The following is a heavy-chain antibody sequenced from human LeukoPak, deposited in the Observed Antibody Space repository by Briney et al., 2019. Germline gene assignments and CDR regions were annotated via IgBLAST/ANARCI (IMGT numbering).Heavy chain of an antibody. CDR3: AELGITMIGGV. Sequence: PGGSLRLSCAASGFTFSDYEMNWVRQAPGKGLEWLSHISISGTTIHYADSVKGRFTISRDNAKNSVYLQMNSLRAEDTAVYYCAELGITMIGGVWGKGTTVTISS. D-gene: IGHD3-10*02. J-gene: IGHJ6*04. CDR2: ISISGTTI. CDR1: GFTFSDYE. V-gene: IGHV3-48*03.